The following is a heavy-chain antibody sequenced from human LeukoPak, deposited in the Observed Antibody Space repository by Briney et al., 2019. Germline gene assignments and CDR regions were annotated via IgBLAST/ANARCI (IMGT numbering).Heavy chain of an antibody. Sequence: GGSLRLSCAASGFTFSSYWMSWVRQAPGKGLEWVSAISGSGGSTYYADSVKGRFTISRDNSKNTLYLQMNSLRAEDTAVYYCAKPSRLLWFGEFFDYWGQGTLVTVSS. D-gene: IGHD3-10*01. CDR1: GFTFSSYW. CDR2: ISGSGGST. J-gene: IGHJ4*02. V-gene: IGHV3-23*01. CDR3: AKPSRLLWFGEFFDY.